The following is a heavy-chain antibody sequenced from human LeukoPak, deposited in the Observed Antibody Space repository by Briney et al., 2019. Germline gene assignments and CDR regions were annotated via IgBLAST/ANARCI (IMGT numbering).Heavy chain of an antibody. J-gene: IGHJ4*02. D-gene: IGHD4-11*01. CDR2: IKSKTDGGIT. V-gene: IGHV3-15*01. CDR1: GFTFSNAW. CDR3: TTDGILTTPVDY. Sequence: GGSLRLSCAASGFTFSNAWMSWVRQAPGKGLEWVGRIKSKTDGGITDYAAPVKGRFTISRDDSKNTLYLQMNSLKTEDTAVYYCTTDGILTTPVDYWGQGTLVTVSS.